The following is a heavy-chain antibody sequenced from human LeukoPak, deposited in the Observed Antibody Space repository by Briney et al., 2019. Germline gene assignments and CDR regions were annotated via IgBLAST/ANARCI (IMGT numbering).Heavy chain of an antibody. CDR3: ARDGGSWMNWFDP. D-gene: IGHD6-13*01. CDR2: IYYSGST. Sequence: PSETLSLTCTVSGGSISSSSYYWGWIRQPPGKGLEWIGYIYYSGSTNYNPSLKSRVTISVDTSKNQFSLKLSSVTAADTAVYYCARDGGSWMNWFDPWGQGTLVTVSS. V-gene: IGHV4-61*01. CDR1: GGSISSSSYY. J-gene: IGHJ5*02.